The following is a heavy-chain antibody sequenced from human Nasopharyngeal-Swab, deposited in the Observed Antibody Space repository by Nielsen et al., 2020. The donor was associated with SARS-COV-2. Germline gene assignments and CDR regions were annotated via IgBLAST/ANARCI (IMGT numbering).Heavy chain of an antibody. Sequence: ASVQVSCKVSGYTLTELSMHWVRQAPGKGLEWMGGFDPEDGETIYAQKFQGRVTMTEDTSTDTAYMELSSLRSEDTAVYYCASHDSGSYSEDFDYWGQGTLATVSS. V-gene: IGHV1-24*01. J-gene: IGHJ4*02. D-gene: IGHD1-26*01. CDR2: FDPEDGET. CDR3: ASHDSGSYSEDFDY. CDR1: GYTLTELS.